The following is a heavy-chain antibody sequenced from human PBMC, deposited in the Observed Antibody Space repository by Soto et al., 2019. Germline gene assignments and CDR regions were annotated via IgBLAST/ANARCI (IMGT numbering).Heavy chain of an antibody. CDR3: ARGILGSGTSNDH. CDR1: GFTFSNYW. J-gene: IGHJ4*02. CDR2: IIGDGLYT. Sequence: EVQLVESGGGLVQPGGALILSCAASGFTFSNYWMVWVRQAPRKGRVWVSRIIGDGLYTTYADSVKGRFTISRDNAKNTGYLQMNSLRVEYTAVYYCARGILGSGTSNDHWGQGTLVTVSS. D-gene: IGHD3-10*01. V-gene: IGHV3-74*03.